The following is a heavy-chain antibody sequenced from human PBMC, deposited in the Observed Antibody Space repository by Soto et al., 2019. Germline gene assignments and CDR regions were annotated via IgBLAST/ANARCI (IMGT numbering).Heavy chain of an antibody. D-gene: IGHD5-18*01. CDR1: GGTFSSYT. Sequence: QVQLVQSGAEVKKPGSSVKVSCKASGGTFSSYTISWVRQAPGQGLEWMGRIIPILGIANYAQKFQGRVXIXAXKSTSTAYMELSSLRSEDTAAYYCARAEDTAMLLDYWGQGTLVTVSS. CDR3: ARAEDTAMLLDY. CDR2: IIPILGIA. V-gene: IGHV1-69*02. J-gene: IGHJ4*02.